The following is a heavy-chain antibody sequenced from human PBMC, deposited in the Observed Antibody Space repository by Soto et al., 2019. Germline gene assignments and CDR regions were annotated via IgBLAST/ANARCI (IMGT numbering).Heavy chain of an antibody. Sequence: XETLSLTCTVSGGPISSYYWSWIRQPAGKGLEWIGRIYSSGSTNYNPSLKSRVTMSVDSSKNQFSLKLNSVTAADTAVYYCARDWGVVAFDPWGQGTLVTVS. CDR2: IYSSGST. J-gene: IGHJ5*02. CDR1: GGPISSYY. CDR3: ARDWGVVAFDP. D-gene: IGHD2-15*01. V-gene: IGHV4-4*07.